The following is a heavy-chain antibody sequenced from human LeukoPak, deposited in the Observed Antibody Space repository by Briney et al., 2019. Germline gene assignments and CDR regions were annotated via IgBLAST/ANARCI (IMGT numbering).Heavy chain of an antibody. CDR2: ISSSGDST. V-gene: IGHV3-23*01. J-gene: IGHJ4*02. D-gene: IGHD6-13*01. CDR3: AKALSRDSSWYSGFDY. Sequence: SGGSLRLSCAASGFTFSSYDMSWVRQAPGKGLEWVSTISSSGDSTYYADSVKGRFTISRDYSKNTLYLQMNSLRAEDTAVYYCAKALSRDSSWYSGFDYWGQGTLVTVSS. CDR1: GFTFSSYD.